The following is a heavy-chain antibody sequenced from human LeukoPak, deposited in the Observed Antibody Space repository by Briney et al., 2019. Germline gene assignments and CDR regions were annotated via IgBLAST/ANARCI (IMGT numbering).Heavy chain of an antibody. CDR3: ASFPWDLRPT. Sequence: PGGSLRLSCVTSGFPFSTYSMNWVRQAPGKGLEWLSYITSTSDTIYYADSVKGRFTISIDSAKNSLYLQMNSLRAEDTAVYYCASFPWDLRPTWGQGTLVSVAS. J-gene: IGHJ4*02. CDR1: GFPFSTYS. D-gene: IGHD1-26*01. CDR2: ITSTSDTI. V-gene: IGHV3-48*01.